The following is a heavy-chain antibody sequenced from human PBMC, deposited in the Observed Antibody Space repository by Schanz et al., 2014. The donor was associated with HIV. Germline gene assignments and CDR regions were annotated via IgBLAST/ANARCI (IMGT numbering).Heavy chain of an antibody. J-gene: IGHJ4*02. V-gene: IGHV1-69*01. CDR1: GGTFSIYS. D-gene: IGHD1-26*01. Sequence: QVQLVQSGAEVKRPGSSVKVSCKASGGTFSIYSIIWVRQAPGQGLEWMGGIIPISGTADYAQKFQGRVTITADESTTTAYMELTSLGSDDTAIYYCASEFRGSYGYWGQGTLVTVSS. CDR2: IIPISGTA. CDR3: ASEFRGSYGY.